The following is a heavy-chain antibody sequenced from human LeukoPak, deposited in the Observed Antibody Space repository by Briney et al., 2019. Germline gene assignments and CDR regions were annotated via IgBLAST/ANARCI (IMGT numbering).Heavy chain of an antibody. Sequence: GRSLRLSCAPSGFTFRASDMSWGRQAPSTHLGGVSSIRHSDRNTYSADSVMGRFTISRDNSKNTLYRQMNSLSAEDTAVYYCAKRGNPTVGHHYLDVWGKGTTVSVSS. CDR3: AKRGNPTVGHHYLDV. CDR1: GFTFRASD. D-gene: IGHD1-1*01. V-gene: IGHV3-23*05. J-gene: IGHJ6*03. CDR2: IRHSDRNT.